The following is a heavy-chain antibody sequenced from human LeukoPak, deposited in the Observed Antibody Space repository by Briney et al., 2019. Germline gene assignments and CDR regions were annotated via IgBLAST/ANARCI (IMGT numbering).Heavy chain of an antibody. CDR3: ARDRGPSLPPMDV. Sequence: SETLSLTCTVSGGSISSSSYCWGWIRQPPGKGLEWIGSIYYSGSTYYNPSLKSRVTISVDTSKNQFSPKLSSVTAADTAVYYCARDRGPSLPPMDVWGQGTTVTVSS. D-gene: IGHD3-10*01. CDR2: IYYSGST. J-gene: IGHJ6*02. V-gene: IGHV4-39*07. CDR1: GGSISSSSYC.